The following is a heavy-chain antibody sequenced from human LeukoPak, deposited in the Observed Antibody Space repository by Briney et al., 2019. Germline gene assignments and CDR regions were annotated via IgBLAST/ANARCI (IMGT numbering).Heavy chain of an antibody. CDR3: ARSQIGSSGWYGGYGMDV. CDR2: INSDGSST. Sequence: GGSLRLSCAASGFTFSSYWMHWVRQAPGKGLVWVSRINSDGSSTSYADSVKGRFTISRDNAKNTLYLQMNSLRAEDTAVYYCARSQIGSSGWYGGYGMDVWGQGTTVTVSS. D-gene: IGHD6-19*01. CDR1: GFTFSSYW. V-gene: IGHV3-74*01. J-gene: IGHJ6*02.